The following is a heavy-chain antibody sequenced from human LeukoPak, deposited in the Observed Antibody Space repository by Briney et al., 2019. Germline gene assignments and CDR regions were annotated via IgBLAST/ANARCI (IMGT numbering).Heavy chain of an antibody. V-gene: IGHV3-23*01. CDR3: AKRGVVIRVFLVGFHKEAYYFDS. CDR2: LGGSGGGT. Sequence: GGSLRLSCAVSGITLSNYGMSWVRQAPGKGREWVAGLGGSGGGTNYADSVQGRFTISRDNPKNTLYLQMNSLRAEDTAVYFCAKRGVVIRVFLVGFHKEAYYFDSWGQGALVTVSS. CDR1: GITLSNYG. J-gene: IGHJ4*02. D-gene: IGHD3-10*01.